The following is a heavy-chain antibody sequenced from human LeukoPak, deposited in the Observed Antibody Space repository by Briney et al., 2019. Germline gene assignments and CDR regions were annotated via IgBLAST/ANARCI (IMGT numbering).Heavy chain of an antibody. J-gene: IGHJ3*02. CDR2: INHSGST. CDR3: ARVDDILTGDAFDI. V-gene: IGHV4-34*01. D-gene: IGHD3-9*01. Sequence: SETLSLTCAVYGGSFSGYYWSWIRQPPGKGLEWIGEINHSGSTNYNPSLKSRVTISVDTSKNQFSLRLSSVTAADTAVYYCARVDDILTGDAFDIWGQGTMVTVSS. CDR1: GGSFSGYY.